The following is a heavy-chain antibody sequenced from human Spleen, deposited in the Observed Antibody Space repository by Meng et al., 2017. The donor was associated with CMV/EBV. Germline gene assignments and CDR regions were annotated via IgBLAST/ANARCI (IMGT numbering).Heavy chain of an antibody. CDR2: INPSGGGS. CDR1: EYTLTNYY. CDR3: AREVRGGLDY. Sequence: VSCKASEYTLTNYYMQWVRQAPGQGLEWMGVINPSGGGSSYAEKLQGRVTMTRDTSTTTVYMELRRLRSEDTAVYYCAREVRGGLDYWGQGTLVTVSS. V-gene: IGHV1-46*01. D-gene: IGHD3-10*01. J-gene: IGHJ4*02.